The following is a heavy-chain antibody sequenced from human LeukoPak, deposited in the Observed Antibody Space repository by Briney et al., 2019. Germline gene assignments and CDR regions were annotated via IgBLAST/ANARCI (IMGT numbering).Heavy chain of an antibody. D-gene: IGHD3-22*01. V-gene: IGHV1-46*01. CDR2: INPSGGST. J-gene: IGHJ4*02. Sequence: ASVKVSCKASGYTFSSYYMHWVRQAPGQGLEWMGIINPSGGSTKYAQKLQGRVTMSRDTSTSTVYMELSSLRSEDTAVYYCARDGSSGPQVYWGQGTLVTVSS. CDR1: GYTFSSYY. CDR3: ARDGSSGPQVY.